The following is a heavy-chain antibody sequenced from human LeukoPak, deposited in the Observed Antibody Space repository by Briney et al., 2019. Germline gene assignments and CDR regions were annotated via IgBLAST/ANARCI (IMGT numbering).Heavy chain of an antibody. D-gene: IGHD6-13*01. CDR3: ARGQQQLGLDY. CDR2: INHSGST. J-gene: IGHJ4*02. CDR1: GGSFSGYY. V-gene: IGHV4-34*01. Sequence: PETLSLTCAVYGGSFSGYYWSWIRQPPGKGLEWIGEINHSGSTNYNPSLKSRVTISVDTSKNQFSLKLSSVTAADTAVYYCARGQQQLGLDYWGQGTLVTVSS.